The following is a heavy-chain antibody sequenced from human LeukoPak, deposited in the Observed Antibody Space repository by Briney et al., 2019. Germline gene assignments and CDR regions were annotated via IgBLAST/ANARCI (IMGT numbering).Heavy chain of an antibody. CDR1: GFTFSNYA. J-gene: IGHJ5*02. CDR2: IRDSGAYG. D-gene: IGHD3-16*01. V-gene: IGHV3-23*01. Sequence: GGSLRLSCAASGFTFSNYAMGWVRQAPGKGLEWVSTIRDSGAYGFYADSVKGRFTISRDNSNNLVYLQMNNLRAEDTAEYYCATGASYNRAGARDFDPWGQETQVTFP. CDR3: ATGASYNRAGARDFDP.